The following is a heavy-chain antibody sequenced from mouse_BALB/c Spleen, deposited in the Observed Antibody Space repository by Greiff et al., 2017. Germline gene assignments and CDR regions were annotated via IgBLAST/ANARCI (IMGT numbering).Heavy chain of an antibody. Sequence: QVQLKQSGPGLVAPSQSLSITCTVSGFSLTSYGVHWVRQPPGKGLEWLGVIWAGGSTNYNSALMSRLSISKDNSKSQVFLKMNSLQTDDTAMYYCARDNYRYDHAMDYWGQGTSVTVSS. CDR2: IWAGGST. CDR1: GFSLTSYG. D-gene: IGHD2-14*01. V-gene: IGHV2-9*02. J-gene: IGHJ4*01. CDR3: ARDNYRYDHAMDY.